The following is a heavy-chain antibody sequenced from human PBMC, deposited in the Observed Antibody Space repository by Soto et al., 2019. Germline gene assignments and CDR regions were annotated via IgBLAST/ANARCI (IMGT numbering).Heavy chain of an antibody. V-gene: IGHV3-23*01. CDR3: AKDRKWPGNDYIDN. D-gene: IGHD5-12*01. J-gene: IGHJ4*02. CDR2: ISGSGGST. CDR1: GFSFSSYG. Sequence: GGSLRLSCAASGFSFSSYGMSWVRQAPGKGLEWVSSISGSGGSTHYVDSVEGRFTISRDNSKNTLYLQMKYLTVEDTAVYYCAKDRKWPGNDYIDNWGQGTQVTVSS.